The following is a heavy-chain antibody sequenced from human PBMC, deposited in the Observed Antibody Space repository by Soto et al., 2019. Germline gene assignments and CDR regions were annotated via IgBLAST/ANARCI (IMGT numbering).Heavy chain of an antibody. CDR3: ARATGTLRSRNCDY. CDR2: IYHTGST. CDR1: GGSISTVGHY. Sequence: SETLSLTCSVSGGSISTVGHYWTWIRQPPGKGLEWVGSIYHTGSTYYSKSLRSRLTMSVDTSKSQFSLRLSSVTAADTAVYYCARATGTLRSRNCDYWGQGSLVTVSS. D-gene: IGHD1-1*01. J-gene: IGHJ4*02. V-gene: IGHV4-31*03.